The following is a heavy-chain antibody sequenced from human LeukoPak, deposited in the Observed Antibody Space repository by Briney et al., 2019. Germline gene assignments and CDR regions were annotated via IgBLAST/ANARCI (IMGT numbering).Heavy chain of an antibody. CDR1: GYTFNNYG. CDR2: VSSYNGNT. Sequence: ASVRVSCKASGYTFNNYGISWVRHAPGQGLEWMGWVSSYNGNTNYAQKLQGRVTMTTDTSTSTAYMVLRRLRSDDTAVYYCARGSSMIVVGNWFDAWGQGTLVTVSS. D-gene: IGHD3-22*01. J-gene: IGHJ5*02. CDR3: ARGSSMIVVGNWFDA. V-gene: IGHV1-18*01.